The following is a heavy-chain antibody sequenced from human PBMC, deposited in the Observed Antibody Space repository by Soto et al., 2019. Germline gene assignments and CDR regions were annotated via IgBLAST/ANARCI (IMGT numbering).Heavy chain of an antibody. CDR1: GGSVSSGSYY. Sequence: QVQLQESGPGLVKPSETLSLTCTVSGGSVSSGSYYWSRIRQPPGKGLEWIGYIYYSGSTNYNPSLKSRVTISVDTSKNQFSLKLSSVTAADTAVYYCARGIDGWYQGRYYYGMDVWGQGTTVTVSS. J-gene: IGHJ6*02. D-gene: IGHD6-19*01. V-gene: IGHV4-61*01. CDR3: ARGIDGWYQGRYYYGMDV. CDR2: IYYSGST.